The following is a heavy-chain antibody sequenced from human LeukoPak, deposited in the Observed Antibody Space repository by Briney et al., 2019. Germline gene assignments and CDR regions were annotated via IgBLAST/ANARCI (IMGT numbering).Heavy chain of an antibody. V-gene: IGHV1-2*02. D-gene: IGHD6-13*01. CDR3: ARDPMGSSTFDY. CDR2: INPNSGGT. J-gene: IGHJ4*02. Sequence: GASVKVFCKASGYTFTGYYMHWVRQAPGQGLEWMGWINPNSGGTNYAQKFQGRVTMTRDTSISTAYMELSRLRSDDTAVYYCARDPMGSSTFDYWGQGTLVTVSS. CDR1: GYTFTGYY.